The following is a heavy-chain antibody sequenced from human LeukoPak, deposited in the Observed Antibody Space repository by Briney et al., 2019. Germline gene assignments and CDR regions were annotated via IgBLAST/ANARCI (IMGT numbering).Heavy chain of an antibody. CDR1: GGSISSSSYY. CDR2: IYYSGST. J-gene: IGHJ4*02. D-gene: IGHD6-19*01. V-gene: IGHV4-39*01. CDR3: ARGREWIAVAGVYYFDY. Sequence: SETLSLTCTVSGGSISSSSYYWGWIRQPPGKGLEWIGSIYYSGSTYYNPSLKSRVTISVDTSKNQFSLKLSSVTAADTAVYYCARGREWIAVAGVYYFDYWGQGTLVTVSS.